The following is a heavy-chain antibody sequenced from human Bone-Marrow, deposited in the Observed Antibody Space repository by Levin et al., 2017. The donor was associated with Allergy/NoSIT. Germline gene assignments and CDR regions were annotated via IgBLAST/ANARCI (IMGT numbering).Heavy chain of an antibody. CDR2: IYYSGST. J-gene: IGHJ2*01. CDR3: ARKSRDGYNYWYFDR. D-gene: IGHD5-24*01. CDR1: GGSVRSGDYY. V-gene: IGHV4-30-4*01. Sequence: SQTLSLTCTVSGGSVRSGDYYWSWIRQPPGKGLEWIGYIYYSGSTYYNPSLKSRVTISVDTSKNQFSLKLSSVTAADTAVYYCARKSRDGYNYWYFDRWGRGTLVTVSS.